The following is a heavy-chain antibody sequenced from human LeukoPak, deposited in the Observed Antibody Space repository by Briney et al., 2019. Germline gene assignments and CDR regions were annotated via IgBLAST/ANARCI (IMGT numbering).Heavy chain of an antibody. J-gene: IGHJ4*02. CDR3: ARGVIAAGGNDFDY. D-gene: IGHD6-13*01. CDR1: GGSISSSSYY. V-gene: IGHV4-39*07. Sequence: SETLSLTCTVSGGSISSSSYYWGWIRQPPGKGLEWIGSIYYSGSTYYNPSLKSRVTISVDKSKNQFSLKLSSVTAADTAVYYCARGVIAAGGNDFDYWGQGTLVTVSS. CDR2: IYYSGST.